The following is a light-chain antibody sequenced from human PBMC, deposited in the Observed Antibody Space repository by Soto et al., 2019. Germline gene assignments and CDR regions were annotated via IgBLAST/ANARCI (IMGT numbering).Light chain of an antibody. J-gene: IGKJ4*01. CDR3: QQYGNSPLT. CDR2: DAS. V-gene: IGKV3-20*01. Sequence: EIVRTQSPATLSVSPGERATLSCRASQSVSSYLAWYQQKPGQAPRLLIYDASNRATGIPARFSGSGSGTDFTLTINRLEPEDFAVYYCQQYGNSPLTFGGGTKVDI. CDR1: QSVSSY.